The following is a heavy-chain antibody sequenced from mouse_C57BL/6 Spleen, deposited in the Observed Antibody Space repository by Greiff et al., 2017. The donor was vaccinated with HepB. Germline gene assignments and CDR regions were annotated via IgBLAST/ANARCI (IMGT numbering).Heavy chain of an antibody. Sequence: EVQVVESGGGLVKPGGSLKLSCAASGFTFSDYGMHWVRQAPEKGLEWVAYISSGSSTIYYADTVKGRFTISRDNAKNTLFLQMTSLRSEDTAMYYCARSDDYYYYAMDYWGQGTSVTVSS. CDR2: ISSGSSTI. D-gene: IGHD2-4*01. CDR1: GFTFSDYG. J-gene: IGHJ4*01. V-gene: IGHV5-17*01. CDR3: ARSDDYYYYAMDY.